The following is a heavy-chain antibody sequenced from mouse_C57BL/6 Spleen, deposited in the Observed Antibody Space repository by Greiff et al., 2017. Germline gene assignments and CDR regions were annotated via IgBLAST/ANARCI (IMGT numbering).Heavy chain of an antibody. D-gene: IGHD1-1*01. V-gene: IGHV3-6*01. CDR1: GYSITSGYY. Sequence: DVKLQESGPGLVKPSQSLSLTCSVTGYSITSGYYWNWIRQFPGNKLEWMGYISYDGSNNYNPSLKNRISITRDPSKNQFFLKLNSVTTEDTATYYCARETTVVATDWYFDVWGTGTTVTVSS. CDR2: ISYDGSN. CDR3: ARETTVVATDWYFDV. J-gene: IGHJ1*03.